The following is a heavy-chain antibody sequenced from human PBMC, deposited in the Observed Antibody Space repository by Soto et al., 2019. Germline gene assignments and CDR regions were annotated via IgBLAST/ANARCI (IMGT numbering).Heavy chain of an antibody. D-gene: IGHD2-2*01. V-gene: IGHV1-69*06. CDR1: GGTFSSYA. J-gene: IGHJ6*02. CDR2: IIPIFGTA. CDR3: ARALRGYCSSTSCLNYYYYGMDV. Sequence: SVKVSCKASGGTFSSYAISWVRQAPGQGPEWMGGIIPIFGTANYAQQFQGRVTITADKSTSTAYMELSSLRSEDTAVYYCARALRGYCSSTSCLNYYYYGMDVWGQGTTVTVSS.